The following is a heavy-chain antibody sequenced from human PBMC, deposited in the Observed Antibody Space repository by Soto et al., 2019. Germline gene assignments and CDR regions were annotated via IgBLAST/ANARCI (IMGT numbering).Heavy chain of an antibody. D-gene: IGHD1-26*01. Sequence: GSLRLSCAASGFTFSSYDMHWVRQATGKGLEWVSAIGTAGDTYYPGSVKGRFTISRENAKNPLYLQMNSLRAGDTAVYYCARGGPSGSFDFDYWGQGTLVTVSS. CDR2: IGTAGDT. CDR1: GFTFSSYD. CDR3: ARGGPSGSFDFDY. V-gene: IGHV3-13*01. J-gene: IGHJ4*02.